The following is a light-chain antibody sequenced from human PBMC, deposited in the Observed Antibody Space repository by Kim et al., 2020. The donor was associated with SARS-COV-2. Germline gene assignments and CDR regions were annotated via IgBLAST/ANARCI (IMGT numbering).Light chain of an antibody. J-gene: IGLJ1*01. CDR3: ASYRSSGYV. CDR2: DVF. CDR1: SSDVGGYNY. V-gene: IGLV2-14*03. Sequence: QSALTQPASVSGSPGQSITISCSGTSSDVGGYNYVSWYQQYAGKAPKLMIYDVFKRPSGVSNRFSGSKSGNTASLTISGLQAEDEADYYCASYRSSGYVFGSGTNVTVL.